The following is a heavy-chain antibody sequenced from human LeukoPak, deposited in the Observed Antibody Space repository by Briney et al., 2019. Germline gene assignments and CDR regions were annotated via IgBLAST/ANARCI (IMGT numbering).Heavy chain of an antibody. Sequence: SETLSLTCTVSGGSISSGSYYWSWIRQPAGKGLEWIGRIYTSGSTNYNPSLKSRVTISVDTSKNQFSLKLSSVTAADTAVYYCARGLWFGDENPPYFDYWGQGTLVTVSS. D-gene: IGHD3-10*01. J-gene: IGHJ4*02. V-gene: IGHV4-61*02. CDR1: GGSISSGSYY. CDR2: IYTSGST. CDR3: ARGLWFGDENPPYFDY.